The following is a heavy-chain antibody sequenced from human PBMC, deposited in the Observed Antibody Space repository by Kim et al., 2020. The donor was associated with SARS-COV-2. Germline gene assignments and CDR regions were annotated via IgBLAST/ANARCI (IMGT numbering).Heavy chain of an antibody. Sequence: YSGSTNYSPSHERRVPISVDTSKNQFSLKLSSVTAADTAVYYCARYGMDVWGQGTTVTVSS. V-gene: IGHV4-59*12. J-gene: IGHJ6*02. CDR3: ARYGMDV. CDR2: YSGST.